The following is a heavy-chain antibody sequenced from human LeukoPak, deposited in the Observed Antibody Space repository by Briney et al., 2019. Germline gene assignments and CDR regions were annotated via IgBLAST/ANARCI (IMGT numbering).Heavy chain of an antibody. CDR2: INHSGST. V-gene: IGHV4-34*01. CDR3: ASGTIAVAGIFDY. D-gene: IGHD6-19*01. CDR1: GGSFSGYY. Sequence: SETLSLTCAVYGGSFSGYYWSWIRQPPGKGLEWIGEINHSGSTNYNPSLKSRVTISVDTSKNQFSLKLSSVTAADTAVYYCASGTIAVAGIFDYWGQGILVTVSS. J-gene: IGHJ4*02.